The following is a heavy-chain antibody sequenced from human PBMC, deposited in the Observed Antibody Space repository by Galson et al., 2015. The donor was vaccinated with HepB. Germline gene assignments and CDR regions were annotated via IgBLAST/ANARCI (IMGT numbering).Heavy chain of an antibody. J-gene: IGHJ3*02. CDR1: GFTVSSNY. CDR3: ARVNGDYADAFDI. CDR2: IHSGDST. V-gene: IGHV3-53*01. D-gene: IGHD4-17*01. Sequence: SLRLSCAVSGFTVSSNYMSWVRQAPGKGLEWVSVIHSGDSTYYPDSVKGRFTTSRDNSKNTLYLQMNSLRAEDTAVYYCARVNGDYADAFDIWGQGTMVTVSS.